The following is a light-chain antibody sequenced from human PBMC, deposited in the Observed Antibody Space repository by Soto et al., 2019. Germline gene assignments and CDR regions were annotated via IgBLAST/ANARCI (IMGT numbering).Light chain of an antibody. CDR3: HSYFTYSLI. CDR1: QGISSH. CDR2: TAS. J-gene: IGKJ4*01. V-gene: IGKV1-8*01. Sequence: AILMTQSPSSFSASTGDRVTITCRASQGISSHLAWYQVKPGRAPRLLIYTASYVASGIPSRFSGSGPGTDLPLTIGALKSEDFAVNNCHSYFTYSLISGEGTRVELK.